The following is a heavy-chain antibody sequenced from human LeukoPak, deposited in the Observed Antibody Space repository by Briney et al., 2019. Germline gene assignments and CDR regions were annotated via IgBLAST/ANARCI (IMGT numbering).Heavy chain of an antibody. V-gene: IGHV4-34*01. Sequence: PSETLSLTCAVYGGSFSGYYWSWIRQPPGKGLEWIGEINHSGSTNYNPSLKSRVTISVDTSKNQFSLKLSSVTAADTAVYYCAGGPTPLDYWGQGTLVTVSS. CDR2: INHSGST. CDR3: AGGPTPLDY. J-gene: IGHJ4*02. D-gene: IGHD2-15*01. CDR1: GGSFSGYY.